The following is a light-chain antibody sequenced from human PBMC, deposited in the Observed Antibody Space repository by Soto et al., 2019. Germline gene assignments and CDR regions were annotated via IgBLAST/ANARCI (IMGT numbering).Light chain of an antibody. V-gene: IGKV1-39*01. J-gene: IGKJ5*01. Sequence: DIQMTQSPSSLSASVGARVTITCRASQSIRRVLNWYQQKPGKAPKFLIYAASNLKSGVPSRFSGSGSETDLTLTINSLQREDFATYTCQQSYSTPITFGQGTRLEIK. CDR1: QSIRRV. CDR3: QQSYSTPIT. CDR2: AAS.